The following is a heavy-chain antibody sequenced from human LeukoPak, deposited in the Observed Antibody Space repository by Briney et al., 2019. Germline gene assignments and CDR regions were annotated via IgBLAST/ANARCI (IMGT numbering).Heavy chain of an antibody. V-gene: IGHV3-48*04. CDR2: ISSSSGTI. D-gene: IGHD5-18*01. CDR1: GFTFSSYS. CDR3: ARNKKGDRYTYGHDY. Sequence: PGGSLRLSCAASGFTFSSYSMNWVRQAPGKGLEWVSYISSSSGTIYHADSVKGRFTISRDNAKNSLYLQMNSLRAEDTAVYYCARNKKGDRYTYGHDYWGQGTLVTVSS. J-gene: IGHJ4*02.